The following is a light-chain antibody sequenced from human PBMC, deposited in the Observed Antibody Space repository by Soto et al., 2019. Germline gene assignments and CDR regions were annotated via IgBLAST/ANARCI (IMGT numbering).Light chain of an antibody. CDR2: DKS. V-gene: IGKV3-15*01. Sequence: DRVMTQSPDTLSASPGERVSLSCRASQSVNHNLAWYQQKPGQAPRLLIFDKSSRAPGVPARFSGGGSGTEFTLTISSLQSEDSAFYYCQQYNKWPITFGQGTRLEIK. CDR3: QQYNKWPIT. J-gene: IGKJ5*01. CDR1: QSVNHN.